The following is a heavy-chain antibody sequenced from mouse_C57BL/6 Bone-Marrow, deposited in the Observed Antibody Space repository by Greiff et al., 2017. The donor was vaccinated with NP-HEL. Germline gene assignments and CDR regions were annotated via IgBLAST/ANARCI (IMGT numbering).Heavy chain of an antibody. Sequence: EVNVVESGGGLVQSGRSLRLSCATSGFTFSDFYMEWVRQAPGKGLEWIAASRNKANDYTTEYSASVKGRFIVSRDTSQSILYLQMNALRAEDTASYYCARDAWGPYDYGAMDYWGQGTSVTVSS. CDR1: GFTFSDFY. CDR3: ARDAWGPYDYGAMDY. CDR2: SRNKANDYTT. D-gene: IGHD2-4*01. J-gene: IGHJ4*01. V-gene: IGHV7-1*01.